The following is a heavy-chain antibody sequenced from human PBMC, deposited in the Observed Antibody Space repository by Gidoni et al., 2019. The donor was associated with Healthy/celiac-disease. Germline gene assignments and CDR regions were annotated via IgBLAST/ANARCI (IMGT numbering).Heavy chain of an antibody. CDR1: GYTFTSYY. D-gene: IGHD2-21*02. CDR3: ATNQVCGGDCYVFDY. V-gene: IGHV1-46*01. CDR2: INPRGGST. J-gene: IGHJ4*02. Sequence: QVQLVQSGAEVKKPGASVKVSCTASGYTFTSYYMHWLQQAPGQGLEWMGIINPRGGSTSYAQKFQGRVTMTRDTSTSTVYMELSSLRSEDTAGYYCATNQVCGGDCYVFDYWGQGTLVTVSS.